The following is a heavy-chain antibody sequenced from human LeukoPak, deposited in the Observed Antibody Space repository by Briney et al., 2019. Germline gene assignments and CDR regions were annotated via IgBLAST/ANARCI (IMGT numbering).Heavy chain of an antibody. CDR3: ATAVGTGTFDY. CDR1: GFTFSSYA. CDR2: ISYDGSNK. D-gene: IGHD3-10*01. V-gene: IGHV3-30-3*01. Sequence: GGSLRLSCAASGFTFSSYAMHWVRQAPGKGLEWVAVISYDGSNKYYADSVKGRFTISRDNSKNTLYLQMNSLRAEDTAVYYCATAVGTGTFDYWGQGTLVTVSS. J-gene: IGHJ4*02.